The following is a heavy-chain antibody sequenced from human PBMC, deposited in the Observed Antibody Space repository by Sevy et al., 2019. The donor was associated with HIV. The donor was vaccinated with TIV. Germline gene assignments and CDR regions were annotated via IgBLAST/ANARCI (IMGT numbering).Heavy chain of an antibody. J-gene: IGHJ4*02. CDR1: GFTFSSHA. CDR2: VSGSGVGT. Sequence: GGSLRLSCAASGFTFSSHAMSWVRQAPGKGLEWVSVVSGSGVGTYYAASVKGRFTISRDNSKNTLYLQMSSLRAGDTAIYYCTRLEMGTIRGHFDYWGQGTLVTVSS. D-gene: IGHD1-1*01. V-gene: IGHV3-23*01. CDR3: TRLEMGTIRGHFDY.